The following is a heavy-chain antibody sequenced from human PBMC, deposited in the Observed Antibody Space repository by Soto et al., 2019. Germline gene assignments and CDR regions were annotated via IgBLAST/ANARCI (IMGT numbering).Heavy chain of an antibody. V-gene: IGHV1-69*13. CDR1: GGTFSSYA. CDR2: IIPIFGTA. D-gene: IGHD3-10*01. J-gene: IGHJ5*02. Sequence: VASVKVSCKASGGTFSSYAISWVRQAPGQGLEWMGGIIPIFGTANYAQKFQGRVTITADESTSTAYMELSSLRSEDTAVYYCASTYYYGSGSDQTLFDPWGQGTLVTVSS. CDR3: ASTYYYGSGSDQTLFDP.